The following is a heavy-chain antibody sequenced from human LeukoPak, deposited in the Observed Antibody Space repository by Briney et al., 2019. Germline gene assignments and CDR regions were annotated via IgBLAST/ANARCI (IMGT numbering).Heavy chain of an antibody. CDR2: IYHSGST. J-gene: IGHJ5*02. V-gene: IGHV4-4*02. D-gene: IGHD1-26*01. Sequence: PSETLSLTCAVSGGSISSSNWWSWARQPPGKGLEWIGEIYHSGSTNYNPSLKSRVTISVDKSKNQFSLKLSSVTAADTAVYYCARRSYYKPNWFDPWGQGTLVTVSS. CDR1: GGSISSSNW. CDR3: ARRSYYKPNWFDP.